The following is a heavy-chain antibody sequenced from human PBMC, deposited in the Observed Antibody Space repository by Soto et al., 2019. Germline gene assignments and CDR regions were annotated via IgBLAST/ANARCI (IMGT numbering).Heavy chain of an antibody. V-gene: IGHV3-7*05. CDR2: INQDGSAK. Sequence: EVQLVESGGGLVQPGGSLRLSCAASGFTFNNYYMVWVRQAPGRGLEWVANINQDGSAKYYVDSVKGRFTISRDNATSSLYLQINSLRAEDTATYYCGRGFGGTHWGQGSLVTVS. J-gene: IGHJ4*02. D-gene: IGHD2-15*01. CDR3: GRGFGGTH. CDR1: GFTFNNYY.